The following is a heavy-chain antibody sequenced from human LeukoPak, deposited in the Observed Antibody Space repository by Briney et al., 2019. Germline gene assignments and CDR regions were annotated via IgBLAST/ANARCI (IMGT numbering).Heavy chain of an antibody. Sequence: PGGSLSLSCAASGFTFSSYSMNWVRQAPGKGLEWVSSISSSGSYIYYADSVKGRFTISRDNAKNSLYLQMNSLRAEDTAVYYCASNIAVAATGYWGQGTLVTVSS. CDR3: ASNIAVAATGY. V-gene: IGHV3-21*01. D-gene: IGHD6-19*01. CDR2: ISSSGSYI. CDR1: GFTFSSYS. J-gene: IGHJ4*02.